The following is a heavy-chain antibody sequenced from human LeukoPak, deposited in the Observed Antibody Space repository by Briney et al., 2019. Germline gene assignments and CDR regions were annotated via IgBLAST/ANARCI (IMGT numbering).Heavy chain of an antibody. J-gene: IGHJ4*02. D-gene: IGHD3-10*01. CDR2: IRSKAHGGTT. CDR1: GFSVSSNY. CDR3: TSRVFGDVFAGY. Sequence: GGSLRLSCAVSGFSVSSNYMSWVRQAPGKGLEWVGFIRSKAHGGTTEYAASVKGRFTISRDDSKSIAYLQMNSLKTEDTAVYYCTSRVFGDVFAGYWGQGTLVTASS. V-gene: IGHV3-49*04.